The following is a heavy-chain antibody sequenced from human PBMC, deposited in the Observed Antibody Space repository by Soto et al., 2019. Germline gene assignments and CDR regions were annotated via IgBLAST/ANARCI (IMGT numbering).Heavy chain of an antibody. CDR1: GDTFSSYA. CDR2: IIPIFGTA. V-gene: IGHV1-69*13. D-gene: IGHD3-22*01. J-gene: IGHJ4*02. CDR3: ARDVGDYYDSSGYLPLDY. Sequence: SVKVSCKASGDTFSSYAISWVRQAPGQGLEWMGGIIPIFGTANYAQKFQGRVTITADESTSTAYMELSSLRSEDTAVYYCARDVGDYYDSSGYLPLDYWGQGTLVTVSS.